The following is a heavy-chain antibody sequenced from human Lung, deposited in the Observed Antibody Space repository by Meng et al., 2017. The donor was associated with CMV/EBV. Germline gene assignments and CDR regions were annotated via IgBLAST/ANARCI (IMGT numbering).Heavy chain of an antibody. CDR1: GFTFSSYS. CDR3: ALSDDFWSGFRLGPFDD. Sequence: GGSLRLSCAASGFTFSSYSMNWVRQAPGKGLEWVSSISSSSSYIYYADSVKGRFTISRDNAKNSLYLQMNSLRAEDTAVYYCALSDDFWSGFRLGPFDDWGQGXLVTVSS. CDR2: ISSSSSYI. D-gene: IGHD3-3*01. J-gene: IGHJ4*02. V-gene: IGHV3-21*01.